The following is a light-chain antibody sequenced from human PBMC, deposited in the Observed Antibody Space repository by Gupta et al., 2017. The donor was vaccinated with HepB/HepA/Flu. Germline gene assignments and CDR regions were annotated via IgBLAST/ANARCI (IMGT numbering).Light chain of an antibody. CDR3: SSYAGSDNLV. J-gene: IGLJ2*01. CDR2: EVY. V-gene: IGLV2-8*01. CDR1: TSDVGGYNY. Sequence: QSALTHTLSAPGSPGQSVTIPCTGTTSDVGGYNYVSWYQHHPGKAPKLMLFEVYHRPSGVPGRFSGSKSGNTASLTVSGLQAEDEADYYCSSYAGSDNLVFGGGTKLTVL.